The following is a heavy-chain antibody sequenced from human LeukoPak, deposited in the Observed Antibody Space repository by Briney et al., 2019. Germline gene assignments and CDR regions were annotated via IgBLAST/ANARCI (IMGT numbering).Heavy chain of an antibody. V-gene: IGHV1-46*03. CDR2: INPSGGST. J-gene: IGHJ5*02. CDR1: GYTFTSYY. Sequence: ASVKVSCKASGYTFTSYYMHWVRQAPGQGLEWMGIINPSGGSTSYAQKFQGRVTMTRDTSTSTVYMELSSLRSEDTAVYYCARAKDIVVVPAAIPENWFDPWGQGTLVTVSS. D-gene: IGHD2-2*02. CDR3: ARAKDIVVVPAAIPENWFDP.